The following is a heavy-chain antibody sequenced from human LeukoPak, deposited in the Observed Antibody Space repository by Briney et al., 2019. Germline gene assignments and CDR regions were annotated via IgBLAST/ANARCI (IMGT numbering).Heavy chain of an antibody. Sequence: SETLSLTCTVSGGSISSYYWSWIRQPAGKGLEWIGRIYTSGSTNYDPSLKSRVTMSVDTSKNQFSLKLSSVTAADTAVYYCARDSRVYYYDSSGYYSGPIKYWYFDLWGRGTLVTVSS. V-gene: IGHV4-4*07. D-gene: IGHD3-22*01. CDR1: GGSISSYY. CDR3: ARDSRVYYYDSSGYYSGPIKYWYFDL. CDR2: IYTSGST. J-gene: IGHJ2*01.